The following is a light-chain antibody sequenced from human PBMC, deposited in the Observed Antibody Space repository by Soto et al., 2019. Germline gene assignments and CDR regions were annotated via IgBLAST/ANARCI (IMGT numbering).Light chain of an antibody. J-gene: IGKJ5*01. CDR3: QQYNNWPIT. CDR2: GAS. CDR1: QSVNTN. Sequence: EIVMTQSPATLSVSPGERATFSCRASQSVNTNLAWYQLKPGQAPRLLVYGASIRATGIPARFSGSGSGTEYSLTISSLQSEDFAVYYCQQYNNWPITFGQGTRLEIK. V-gene: IGKV3-15*01.